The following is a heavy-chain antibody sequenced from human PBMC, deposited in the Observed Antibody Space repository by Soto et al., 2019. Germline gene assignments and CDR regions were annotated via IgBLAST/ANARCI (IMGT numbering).Heavy chain of an antibody. V-gene: IGHV1-18*01. CDR3: ARTYGSGDYFLPFEY. D-gene: IGHD3-10*01. CDR2: ISVYNGNI. J-gene: IGHJ4*02. CDR1: GYMFNTYG. Sequence: HVQLLQSGAEVKKPGASVKVSCKASGYMFNTYGITWVRQAPGQGREWMGWISVYNGNIDYAQKFEGRVTMTIDTSTSTAYMELKSLTSDDTAVYYCARTYGSGDYFLPFEYWGQGTPVSVSS.